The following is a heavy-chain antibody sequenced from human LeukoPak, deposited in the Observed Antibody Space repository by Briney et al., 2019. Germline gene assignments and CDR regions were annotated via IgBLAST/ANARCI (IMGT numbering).Heavy chain of an antibody. J-gene: IGHJ4*02. CDR2: ISWNSGSI. CDR1: GITFDDYA. V-gene: IGHV3-9*01. CDR3: AKDYTAMVRGPDY. D-gene: IGHD5-18*01. Sequence: GGSLRLSCAASGITFDDYAMHWVRQAPGKGLEWVSGISWNSGSIGYADSVKGRFTISRDNAKNSLYLQMNSLRAEDTALYYCAKDYTAMVRGPDYWGQGTLVTVSS.